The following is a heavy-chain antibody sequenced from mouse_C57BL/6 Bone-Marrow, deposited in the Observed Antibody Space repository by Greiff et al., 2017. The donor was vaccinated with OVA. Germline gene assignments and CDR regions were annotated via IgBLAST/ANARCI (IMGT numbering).Heavy chain of an antibody. D-gene: IGHD2-3*01. J-gene: IGHJ4*01. CDR3: ARSGGYFYYAMDY. CDR1: GYTFTDYY. Sequence: LVKPGASVKISCKASGYTFTDYYMNWVKQSHGKSLEWIGDINPNNGGTSYNQKFKGKATLTVDKSSSTAYMELRSLTSEYSAVYYCARSGGYFYYAMDYWGQGTSVTVSS. V-gene: IGHV1-26*01. CDR2: INPNNGGT.